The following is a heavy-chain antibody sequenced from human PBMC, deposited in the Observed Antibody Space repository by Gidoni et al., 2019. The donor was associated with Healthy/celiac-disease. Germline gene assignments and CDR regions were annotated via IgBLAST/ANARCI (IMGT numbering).Heavy chain of an antibody. V-gene: IGHV4-39*01. Sequence: QLQLQESGPGLVKPSETLSLTCTVSGGSISSSSYYWGWIRQPPGKGLEWIGSIYYSGSTYYNPSLKSRVTISVDTSKNQFSLKLSSVTAADTAVYYCARASIAAGLIRFDPWGQGTLVTVSS. CDR3: ARASIAAGLIRFDP. CDR1: GGSISSSSYY. J-gene: IGHJ5*02. D-gene: IGHD6-6*01. CDR2: IYYSGST.